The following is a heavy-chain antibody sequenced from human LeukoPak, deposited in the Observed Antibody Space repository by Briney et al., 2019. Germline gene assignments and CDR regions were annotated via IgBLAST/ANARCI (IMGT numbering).Heavy chain of an antibody. CDR1: GGSISSSSYY. CDR2: IYYSGST. V-gene: IGHV4-39*01. CDR3: ARQKGGTRNAFDI. Sequence: KPSETLSLTCTVSGGSISSSSYYGGWIRQPPGKGLEWIGSIYYSGSTYYNPSLKSRVTISVDTSKNQFSLKLSSVTAADTAVYYCARQKGGTRNAFDIWGQGTMVTVSS. J-gene: IGHJ3*02. D-gene: IGHD1-26*01.